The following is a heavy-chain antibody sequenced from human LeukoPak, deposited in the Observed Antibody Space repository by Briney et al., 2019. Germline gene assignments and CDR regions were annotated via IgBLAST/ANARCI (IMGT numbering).Heavy chain of an antibody. CDR2: ISYDGSNK. J-gene: IGHJ4*02. D-gene: IGHD3-10*01. Sequence: GGSLRLSCAASGFTFSSYDMHWVRQAPGKGLEWVAVISYDGSNKYYADSVKGRFTISRDNSKNTLYLQMNSLRAEDTAVYYCARERDYYGSGSGLVYWGQGTLVTVSS. CDR3: ARERDYYGSGSGLVY. CDR1: GFTFSSYD. V-gene: IGHV3-30*04.